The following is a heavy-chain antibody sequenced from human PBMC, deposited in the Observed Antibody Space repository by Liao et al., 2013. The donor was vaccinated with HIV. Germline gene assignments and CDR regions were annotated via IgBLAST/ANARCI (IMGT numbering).Heavy chain of an antibody. V-gene: IGHV4-61*02. CDR3: ARDSGAYCGDYCYRISYYYYYYMDV. D-gene: IGHD2-21*01. J-gene: IGHJ6*03. CDR1: GGSISSGTYY. CDR2: IYTSGST. Sequence: QVQLQESGPGLVKPSQTLSLTCTVSGGSISSGTYYWSWIRQPAGKGLEWIGRIYTSGSTNYNPSLKSRVTISVDTSKNQFSLKLSSVTAADTAVYYCARDSGAYCGDYCYRISYYYYYYMDVWGKGTTVTVSS.